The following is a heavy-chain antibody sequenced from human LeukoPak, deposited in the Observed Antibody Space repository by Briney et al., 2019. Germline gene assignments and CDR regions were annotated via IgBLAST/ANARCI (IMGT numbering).Heavy chain of an antibody. V-gene: IGHV6-1*01. CDR1: GDCVSSDSAS. CDR2: KQYISRWYN. Sequence: SQTLSLTCAISGDCVSSDSASWHWIRQPPSRGLEWLGRKQYISRWYNDYAVPLKTSILIHPDISKKQFSLQLNSVAPSDTAVFYCARITSSGSHDYWGQGTLVTVSS. J-gene: IGHJ4*02. CDR3: ARITSSGSHDY. D-gene: IGHD3-10*01.